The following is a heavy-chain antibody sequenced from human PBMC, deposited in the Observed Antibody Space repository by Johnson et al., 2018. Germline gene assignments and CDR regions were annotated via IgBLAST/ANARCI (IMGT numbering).Heavy chain of an antibody. Sequence: QVQLVQSGGGVVQPGRSRRLSCAASGFTFSHYGMHWVRQAPGKGLEWVAVIWYDGTKYYYADSVKGRFTISRDNSKNTMFLQMNSLRAEDTAVYFCAREISDGDYASGLDVWGQGTTVTVFS. CDR1: GFTFSHYG. D-gene: IGHD4-17*01. J-gene: IGHJ6*02. CDR2: IWYDGTKY. V-gene: IGHV3-33*01. CDR3: AREISDGDYASGLDV.